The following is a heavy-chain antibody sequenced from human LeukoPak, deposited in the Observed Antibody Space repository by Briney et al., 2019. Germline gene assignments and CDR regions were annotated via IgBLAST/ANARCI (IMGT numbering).Heavy chain of an antibody. Sequence: GASVKVSCKASGYTFTSYGITWVRQAPGQGLEWMGWISTYTGKINYAQKLQGRVIMTTDTSTSTAYMELRSLRSDDTAVYYCARDTGSSPGDYWGQGTLVTVSS. CDR3: ARDTGSSPGDY. J-gene: IGHJ4*02. D-gene: IGHD1-26*01. CDR2: ISTYTGKI. CDR1: GYTFTSYG. V-gene: IGHV1-18*01.